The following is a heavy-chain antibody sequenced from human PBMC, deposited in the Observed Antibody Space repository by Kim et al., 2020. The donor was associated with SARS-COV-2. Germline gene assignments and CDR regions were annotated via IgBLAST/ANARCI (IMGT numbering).Heavy chain of an antibody. CDR2: IKQDGNQK. Sequence: GGSLRLSCAASGFTFSSYWMPWVRQAPGKGLEWVANIKQDGNQKYYVDSVKGRFTISRDNAKNSLYLQMNSLRAEDTAVYYCARDGDLYSSEKDAFDIWGQGTMGTGSS. CDR3: ARDGDLYSSEKDAFDI. D-gene: IGHD6-19*01. CDR1: GFTFSSYW. J-gene: IGHJ3*02. V-gene: IGHV3-7*01.